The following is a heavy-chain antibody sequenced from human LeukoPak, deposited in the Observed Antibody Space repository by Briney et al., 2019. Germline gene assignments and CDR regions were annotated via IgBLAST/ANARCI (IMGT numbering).Heavy chain of an antibody. D-gene: IGHD2-2*01. J-gene: IGHJ6*03. CDR2: IYHSGST. CDR3: ARALVPAATYYYMDV. V-gene: IGHV4-4*02. CDR1: GGSISSSNW. Sequence: SGTLSLTCAVSGGSISSSNWWSWVRQPPGKGLEWIGEIYHSGSTNYNPSLKSRVTISVDKSKNQFSLKLSSVTAADTAVYYCARALVPAATYYYMDVWGKGTTVTISS.